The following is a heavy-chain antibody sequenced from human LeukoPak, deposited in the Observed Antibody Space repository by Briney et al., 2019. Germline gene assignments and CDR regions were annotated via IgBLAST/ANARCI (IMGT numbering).Heavy chain of an antibody. CDR3: ARGLGGSGSYFLTFDY. D-gene: IGHD1-26*01. Sequence: ASVKVSCKASGYPFTGYFIHWVRQAPGQGLEWMGWISTYNGNTKYAQKLQGRVTMTTDTSTSTAYMELRSLRSDDTAVYYCARGLGGSGSYFLTFDYWGQGTLVTVSS. V-gene: IGHV1-18*01. CDR1: GYPFTGYF. J-gene: IGHJ4*02. CDR2: ISTYNGNT.